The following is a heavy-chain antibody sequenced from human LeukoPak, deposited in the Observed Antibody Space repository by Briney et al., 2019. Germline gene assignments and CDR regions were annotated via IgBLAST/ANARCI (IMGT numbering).Heavy chain of an antibody. V-gene: IGHV1-69*13. CDR3: ASKERDSGIDY. CDR1: GGTFSSYA. CDR2: IIPIFGTA. D-gene: IGHD1-26*01. Sequence: ASVKVSCKASGGTFSSYAISWVRQAPGQGLEWMGGIIPIFGTANYAQKFQGRVTITADESTSTAYMGLSSLRSEDTAVYYCASKERDSGIDYWGQGTLVTVSS. J-gene: IGHJ4*02.